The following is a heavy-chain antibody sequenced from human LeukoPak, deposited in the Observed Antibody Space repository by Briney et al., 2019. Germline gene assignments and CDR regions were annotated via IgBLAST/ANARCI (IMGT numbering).Heavy chain of an antibody. CDR2: ISGSGGST. Sequence: GGSLRLSCAASGFTFRSYAMSWVRQAPGKGLEWVSGISGSGGSTYYVDSVKGRFTISRDNSKNTLYLQMNSLRADDTAVYYCAKADSNGYGGVLRYFDYWGQGNLVTVSS. CDR3: AKADSNGYGGVLRYFDY. J-gene: IGHJ4*02. CDR1: GFTFRSYA. V-gene: IGHV3-23*01. D-gene: IGHD5-18*01.